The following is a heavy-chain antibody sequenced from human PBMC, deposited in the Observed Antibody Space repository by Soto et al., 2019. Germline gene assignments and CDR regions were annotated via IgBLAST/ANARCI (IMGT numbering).Heavy chain of an antibody. V-gene: IGHV4-59*01. J-gene: IGHJ4*02. D-gene: IGHD6-13*01. CDR1: GGSISSYY. Sequence: PSETLSLTCTVSGGSISSYYWSWIRQPPGKGLEWIGYIYYSGSTNYNPSLKSRVTISVDTSKNQFSLKLSSVTAADTAVYCCARGGLEYSSSWQADYWGQGTLVTVSS. CDR2: IYYSGST. CDR3: ARGGLEYSSSWQADY.